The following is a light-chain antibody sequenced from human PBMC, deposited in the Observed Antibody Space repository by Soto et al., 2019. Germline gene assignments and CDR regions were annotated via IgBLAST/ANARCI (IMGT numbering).Light chain of an antibody. J-gene: IGKJ5*01. CDR2: DAS. Sequence: DIQMTQSPSSLSASVGDRVTITCQASQDISNYLNWYQQKPGKAPKPLIYDASTLETGVPSRFSGSGSGTDFTFTISSLQPEDIATYYCQQYDNLPITFGQGTRLEIK. CDR1: QDISNY. CDR3: QQYDNLPIT. V-gene: IGKV1-33*01.